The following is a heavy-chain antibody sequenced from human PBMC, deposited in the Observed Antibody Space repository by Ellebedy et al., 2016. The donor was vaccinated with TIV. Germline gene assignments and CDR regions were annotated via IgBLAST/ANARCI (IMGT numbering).Heavy chain of an antibody. Sequence: GGSLRLSCAASGFSFSSYAMSWVRQAPGKGLEWVSAISSSGGSTYDADSVKGRFTISRDNSKNTQYLQMNSLRAEDTAVYYCAKDWGFGATDYWGQGTLVTVSS. CDR2: ISSSGGST. CDR1: GFSFSSYA. D-gene: IGHD1-26*01. CDR3: AKDWGFGATDY. V-gene: IGHV3-23*01. J-gene: IGHJ4*02.